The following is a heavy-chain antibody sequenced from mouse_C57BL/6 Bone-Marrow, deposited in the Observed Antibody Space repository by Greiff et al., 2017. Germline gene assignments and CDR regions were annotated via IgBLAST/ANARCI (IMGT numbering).Heavy chain of an antibody. CDR2: IDPETGGT. CDR1: GYTFTDYE. D-gene: IGHD4-1*02. CDR3: TSTGTTRVYFDD. Sequence: LQESGAELVRPGASVTLSCKASGYTFTDYEMHWVKQTPVHGLEWIGAIDPETGGTAYNQKFKGKAILTADKSSSTAYMELRSLTSEDSAVYYCTSTGTTRVYFDDWGQGTTLTVSS. J-gene: IGHJ2*01. V-gene: IGHV1-15*01.